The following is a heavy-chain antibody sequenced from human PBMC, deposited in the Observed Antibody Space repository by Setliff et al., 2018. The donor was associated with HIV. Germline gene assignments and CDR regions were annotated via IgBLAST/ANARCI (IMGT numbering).Heavy chain of an antibody. D-gene: IGHD3-10*01. J-gene: IGHJ6*03. CDR3: ARDGSGSSYYYYYVDV. V-gene: IGHV4-4*07. Sequence: PSETLSLTCTVSGGSISSYYWSWIRQPAGKGLEWIGRIYTSGSTNYNPSLKSRVTMSVDTSKNQFSLKLSSVTAADTAVYYCARDGSGSSYYYYYVDVWGKGTTVTVSS. CDR1: GGSISSYY. CDR2: IYTSGST.